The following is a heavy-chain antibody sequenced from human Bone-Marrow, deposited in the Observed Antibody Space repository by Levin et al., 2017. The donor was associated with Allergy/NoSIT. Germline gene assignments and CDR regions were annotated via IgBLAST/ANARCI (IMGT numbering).Heavy chain of an antibody. V-gene: IGHV4-39*01. CDR2: IYYSGTT. Sequence: SETLSLTCTVSGGSISSYDFHWGWIRQPPGKGLEWIGDIYYSGTTYYNPSLKSRVTISVDTSKNQFSLKLSSVTAADTAVFYCARQPHQGDYSIDYWAKGSLVNVSS. D-gene: IGHD4-17*01. CDR1: GGSISSYDFH. J-gene: IGHJ4*02. CDR3: ARQPHQGDYSIDY.